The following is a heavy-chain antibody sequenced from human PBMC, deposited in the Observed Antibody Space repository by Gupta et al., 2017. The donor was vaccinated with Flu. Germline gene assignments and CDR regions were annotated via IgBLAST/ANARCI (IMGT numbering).Heavy chain of an antibody. CDR2: IYYSGST. J-gene: IGHJ4*02. CDR3: ATLAVAGTSTDY. V-gene: IGHV4-39*01. D-gene: IGHD6-19*01. Sequence: QLQLQESGPGLVKPSETLSLTCTVSGGSISSSSYYWGWIRQPPGKGLEWIGSIYYSGSTYYNPSLKSRVTISVDTSKNQFSLKLSSVTAADTAVYYCATLAVAGTSTDYWGQGTLVTVSS. CDR1: GGSISSSSYY.